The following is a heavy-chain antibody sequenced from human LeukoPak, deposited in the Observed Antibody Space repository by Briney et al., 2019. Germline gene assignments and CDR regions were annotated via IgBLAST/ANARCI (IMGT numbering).Heavy chain of an antibody. CDR1: GFTFSSYA. CDR2: ISGSGGST. J-gene: IGHJ4*02. CDR3: AKDTRRYYYDSSGYHFDY. D-gene: IGHD3-22*01. Sequence: PGGSLRLSCAASGFTFSSYAMSWVRQAPGKGLEWVSAISGSGGSTYYADSVKGRFTISRDNSKNTLYLQMNSLRAEDTAVYYCAKDTRRYYYDSSGYHFDYWGQGTLVTVSS. V-gene: IGHV3-23*01.